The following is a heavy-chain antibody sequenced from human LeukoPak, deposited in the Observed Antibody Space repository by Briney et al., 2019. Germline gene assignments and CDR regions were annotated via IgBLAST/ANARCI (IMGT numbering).Heavy chain of an antibody. Sequence: SQTFSLTCAISGDSVSSNSAAWNWIRQSPSRGLEWLGRTYYRSKWYNDYAVSVKSRITINPDTSKNQFSLQLNSVTPEDTAVYYCARDRQYYDSSGFDLLYYYYGMDVWGQGTTVTVSS. J-gene: IGHJ6*02. CDR1: GDSVSSNSAA. CDR2: TYYRSKWYN. V-gene: IGHV6-1*01. D-gene: IGHD3-22*01. CDR3: ARDRQYYDSSGFDLLYYYYGMDV.